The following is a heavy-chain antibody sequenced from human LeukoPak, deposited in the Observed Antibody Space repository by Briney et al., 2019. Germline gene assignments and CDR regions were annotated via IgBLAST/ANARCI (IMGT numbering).Heavy chain of an antibody. V-gene: IGHV3-74*01. CDR3: ARDRGSRYYYDTSGHYYFDY. D-gene: IGHD3-22*01. CDR1: GFTFSAFW. J-gene: IGHJ4*02. Sequence: GGSLRLSCAASGFTFSAFWMYWVRQVPGKGPMWVSRINTDGSGANYADSVKDRFTISRDNAKNILYLQMNSLRAEDTAVYYCARDRGSRYYYDTSGHYYFDYWGQGTLVTVSS. CDR2: INTDGSGA.